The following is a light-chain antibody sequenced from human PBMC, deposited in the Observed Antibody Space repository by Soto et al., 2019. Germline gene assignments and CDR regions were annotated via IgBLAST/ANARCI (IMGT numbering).Light chain of an antibody. Sequence: QAVVTQPASVSGSPGQSITISCTGTSSDVGGYNYVSWYQQHPGKAPKLMIYDVSNRPSGVSNRFSGSKSGNTASLTISGLQAEDEADYYCSSYTRSSTLYVVFGGGTKLTVL. V-gene: IGLV2-14*01. CDR1: SSDVGGYNY. CDR2: DVS. J-gene: IGLJ2*01. CDR3: SSYTRSSTLYVV.